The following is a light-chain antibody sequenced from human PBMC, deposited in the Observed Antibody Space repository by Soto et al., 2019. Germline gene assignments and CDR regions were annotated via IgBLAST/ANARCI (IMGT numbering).Light chain of an antibody. V-gene: IGKV3-20*01. CDR2: DAV. J-gene: IGKJ1*01. CDR3: QVYGSSPWT. CDR1: RPVVRQY. Sequence: DIALTQSPGALSMSPGERASLSCRASRPVVRQYIAWYHQKPGQAPRLLIHDAVSRATGIPDRFSGSGSGTDFTLTISRLEPEDFAVYYCQVYGSSPWTFGQGTKVDIK.